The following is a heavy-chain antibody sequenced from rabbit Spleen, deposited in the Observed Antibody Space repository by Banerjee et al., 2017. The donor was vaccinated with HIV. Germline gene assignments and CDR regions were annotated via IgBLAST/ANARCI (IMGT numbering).Heavy chain of an antibody. Sequence: QSLEESGGDLVKPGASLTLTCTASGVSFSSSSYMCWVRQAPGKGLEWIVCIDAGSSGFTYFATWAKGRFTCSKTSSTTVTLQMTRLTAVDTATYFCARDTSTSFSSYGMDLWGQGTLVTVS. J-gene: IGHJ6*01. CDR3: ARDTSTSFSSYGMDL. CDR1: GVSFSSSSY. V-gene: IGHV1S40*01. CDR2: IDAGSSGFT. D-gene: IGHD1-1*01.